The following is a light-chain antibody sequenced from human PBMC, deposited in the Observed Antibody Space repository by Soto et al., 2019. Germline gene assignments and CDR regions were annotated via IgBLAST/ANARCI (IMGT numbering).Light chain of an antibody. CDR3: QHYHNLPPFT. J-gene: IGKJ3*01. Sequence: DIQMTQSPSSLSASVGARVSITCQASQDIRTSLSWFQQKPGRAPKLLIYGASYLETGVPSRFRGSGSGTDFTFTTSSLQPEDIATYYCQHYHNLPPFTFGPGTRVDVK. CDR1: QDIRTS. V-gene: IGKV1-33*01. CDR2: GAS.